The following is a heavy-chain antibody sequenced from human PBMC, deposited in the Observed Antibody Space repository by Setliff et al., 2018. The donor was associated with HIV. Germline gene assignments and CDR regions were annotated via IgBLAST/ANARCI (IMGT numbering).Heavy chain of an antibody. Sequence: PGGSLRLSCAASGFTFSSYWMHWVRQAPGKGLVWVSRIPGDGSTTTYADSVKGRFTISRDNAKNSLYLQMNSLGAEDTALYYCARGGEYYSDSGGIYYYMDVWGKGTTVTVSS. CDR3: ARGGEYYSDSGGIYYYMDV. J-gene: IGHJ6*03. D-gene: IGHD3-22*01. CDR1: GFTFSSYW. V-gene: IGHV3-74*01. CDR2: IPGDGSTT.